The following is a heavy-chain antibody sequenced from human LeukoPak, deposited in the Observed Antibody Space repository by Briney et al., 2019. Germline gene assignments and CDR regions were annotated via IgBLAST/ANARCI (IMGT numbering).Heavy chain of an antibody. CDR3: AKGPDPRVDTAMGYYFDY. V-gene: IGHV3-23*01. J-gene: IGHJ4*02. D-gene: IGHD5-18*01. CDR1: GFTFSSYA. Sequence: GGSLRLSCAASGFTFSSYAMSWVRQAPGKGLEWVSAISGSGGSTYYADSVKGRFTISRDNSKNTLYLRMNSLRAEDTAVYYCAKGPDPRVDTAMGYYFDYWGQGTLVTVSS. CDR2: ISGSGGST.